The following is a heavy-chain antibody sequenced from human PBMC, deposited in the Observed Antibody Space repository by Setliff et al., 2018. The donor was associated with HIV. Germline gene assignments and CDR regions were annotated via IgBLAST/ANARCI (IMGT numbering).Heavy chain of an antibody. J-gene: IGHJ3*02. Sequence: SVKVSCAASGFTFTTYAFSWVRQAPGQGLEWMGGIIPILNVAKYPQKFHGRVTITADKSTSTVYMELSSLRSEDTAMYYCARVLKGYSSSYEAFDIWGQGTKVTVSS. CDR1: GFTFTTYA. D-gene: IGHD6-13*01. CDR3: ARVLKGYSSSYEAFDI. V-gene: IGHV1-69*10. CDR2: IIPILNVA.